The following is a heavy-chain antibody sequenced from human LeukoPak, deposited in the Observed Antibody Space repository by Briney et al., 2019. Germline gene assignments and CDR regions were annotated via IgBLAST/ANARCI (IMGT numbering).Heavy chain of an antibody. J-gene: IGHJ3*01. CDR2: IHTSGSN. V-gene: IGHV4-4*09. Sequence: SETLSLTCAVSGVSISPYYWAWIRQPQGKGLEWIGYIHTSGSNNQYPSLKSRVTISVDKSKNHFSLRLTSVTAADTAVYYCARLSAAVHLGAFDLWGQGTMVTVSS. CDR3: ARLSAAVHLGAFDL. CDR1: GVSISPYY. D-gene: IGHD3-3*01.